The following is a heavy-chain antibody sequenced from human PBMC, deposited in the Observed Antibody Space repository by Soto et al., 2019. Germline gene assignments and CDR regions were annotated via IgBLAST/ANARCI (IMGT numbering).Heavy chain of an antibody. Sequence: PSETLSLTCGVSGGSISSADYYWSWIRQPPGKGLEWIGNIYYTETPYYNPSLESRVSISLDSSKNQFSLKLSSVTAADTAVYYCARIYYYDSSGYFSVTPHFDYWGQGTLVTVSS. J-gene: IGHJ4*02. V-gene: IGHV4-30-4*01. CDR3: ARIYYYDSSGYFSVTPHFDY. D-gene: IGHD3-22*01. CDR2: IYYTETP. CDR1: GGSISSADYY.